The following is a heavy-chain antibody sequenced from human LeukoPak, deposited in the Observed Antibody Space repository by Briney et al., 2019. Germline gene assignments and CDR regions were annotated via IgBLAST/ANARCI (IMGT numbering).Heavy chain of an antibody. J-gene: IGHJ4*02. CDR1: GGSISSGGYY. Sequence: SQTLSLTCTVSGGSISSGGYYWSWIRQHPGKGLEWIGYIYYSGSTYYNPSLKSRVTISVDTSKNQFSLKLSSVTAADTAVYYCARVERVPAAVFDYWGQGTLVTVSS. CDR2: IYYSGST. V-gene: IGHV4-31*03. D-gene: IGHD2-2*01. CDR3: ARVERVPAAVFDY.